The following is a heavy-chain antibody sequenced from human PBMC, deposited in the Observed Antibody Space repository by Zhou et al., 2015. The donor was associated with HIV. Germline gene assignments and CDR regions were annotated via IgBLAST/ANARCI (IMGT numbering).Heavy chain of an antibody. V-gene: IGHV1-69*01. CDR2: IIPIFGTA. J-gene: IGHJ4*02. D-gene: IGHD6-13*01. Sequence: QGLEWMGGIIPIFGTANYAQKFQGRVTITADESTSTAYMELSSLRSEDTAVYYCARDRNSSMGGYWGQGTLVTVSS. CDR3: ARDRNSSMGGY.